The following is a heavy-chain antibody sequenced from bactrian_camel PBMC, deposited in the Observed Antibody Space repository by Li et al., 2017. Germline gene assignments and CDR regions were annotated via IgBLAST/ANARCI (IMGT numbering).Heavy chain of an antibody. V-gene: IGHV3S54*01. CDR1: GFFDNMHC. Sequence: HVQLVESGGGSVQAGGSLRLSCAASGFFDNMHCMGWFRQAPGKEREGIAHINTRGGSAHYADSAKGRFTISQDNAKNTVCLQMNSLKPEDTAMYYCAARGPYCYTKLSVRDFTYWGQGTQVTVS. CDR3: AARGPYCYTKLSVRDFTY. CDR2: INTRGGSA. D-gene: IGHD2*01. J-gene: IGHJ6*01.